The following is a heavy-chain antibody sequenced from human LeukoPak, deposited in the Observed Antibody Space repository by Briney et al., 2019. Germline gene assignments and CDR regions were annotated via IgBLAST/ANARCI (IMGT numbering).Heavy chain of an antibody. CDR3: VRGYSFGPYGMDV. CDR1: GFTFGSYW. V-gene: IGHV3-7*03. J-gene: IGHJ6*02. Sequence: GGSLRLSRAASGFTFGSYWMTWVRQAPGKGLEWVANMNQDGSAKYYVDSLKGRFTISRDNARNSLYLQMRAEDTAVYFCVRGYSFGPYGMDVWGQGTTVTVSS. D-gene: IGHD2-15*01. CDR2: MNQDGSAK.